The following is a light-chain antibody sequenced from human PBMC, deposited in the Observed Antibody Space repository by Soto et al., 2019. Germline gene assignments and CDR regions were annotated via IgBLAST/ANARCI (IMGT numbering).Light chain of an antibody. V-gene: IGLV2-14*01. CDR2: GVS. CDR1: RSDIGSYNY. Sequence: QSVLTQPASVSGSPGQSITISCSGTRSDIGSYNYVAWYQQFPGKTPKLLIYGVSNRPSGVSSRFSGSKSGNTASLTISGRQAEDEADYYCISYTGSSTSYVFGSGTKLTVL. CDR3: ISYTGSSTSYV. J-gene: IGLJ1*01.